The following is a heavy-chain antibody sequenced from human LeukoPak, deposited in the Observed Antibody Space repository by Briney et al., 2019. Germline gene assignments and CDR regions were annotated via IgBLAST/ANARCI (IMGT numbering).Heavy chain of an antibody. CDR3: TTLGCSGDSCYSDY. J-gene: IGHJ4*02. Sequence: GGSLRLSCAASGFTFSSYGMSWVRQAPGKGLEWVGRIKSKTDGGTTDYAAPVKGRFTISRDDSVNTLYLQMNSLKSEDTAVYYCTTLGCSGDSCYSDYWGQGSLVTVSS. CDR2: IKSKTDGGTT. V-gene: IGHV3-15*01. D-gene: IGHD2-15*01. CDR1: GFTFSSYG.